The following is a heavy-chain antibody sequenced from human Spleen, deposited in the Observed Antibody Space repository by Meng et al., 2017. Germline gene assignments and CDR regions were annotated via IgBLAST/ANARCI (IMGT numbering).Heavy chain of an antibody. CDR1: GGSISSGRYY. CDR2: IYTSGST. J-gene: IGHJ4*02. V-gene: IGHV4-61*02. Sequence: SETLSLTCTVSGGSISSGRYYWSWIRQPAGKGLEWIGRIYTSGSTNYNPSLKSRATISVDMSKNQISLKLSSVTAADTAVYYCARALYSSGSDYWGQGTLVTVSS. D-gene: IGHD6-19*01. CDR3: ARALYSSGSDY.